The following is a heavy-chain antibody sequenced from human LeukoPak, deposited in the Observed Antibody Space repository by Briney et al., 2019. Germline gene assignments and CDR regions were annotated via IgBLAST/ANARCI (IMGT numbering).Heavy chain of an antibody. CDR2: IYYSGST. Sequence: PSETLSLTCTVSGGSLSSYYWSWIRQPPGKGLEWNGYIYYSGSTNYNPSLKSRVTISVDTSKNQFSLKLSSVTAADTAVYYCARDKGYSYGYSGDAFDIWGQGTMVTVSS. V-gene: IGHV4-59*01. CDR1: GGSLSSYY. J-gene: IGHJ3*02. D-gene: IGHD5-18*01. CDR3: ARDKGYSYGYSGDAFDI.